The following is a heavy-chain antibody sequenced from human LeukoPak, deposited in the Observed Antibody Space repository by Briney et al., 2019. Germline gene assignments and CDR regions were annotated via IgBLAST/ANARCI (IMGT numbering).Heavy chain of an antibody. CDR3: ARDEPFRRWAFDT. D-gene: IGHD2/OR15-2a*01. J-gene: IGHJ3*02. CDR2: IYYSGST. Sequence: PSQTLSLTCTVSGGSISSGGYYWSWIRQHPGTGLEWTGYIYYSGSTYYNPSLKSRVTISVDTSKNQFSLKLSSVTAADTAVYYCARDEPFRRWAFDTWGQGTMVTVSS. V-gene: IGHV4-31*03. CDR1: GGSISSGGYY.